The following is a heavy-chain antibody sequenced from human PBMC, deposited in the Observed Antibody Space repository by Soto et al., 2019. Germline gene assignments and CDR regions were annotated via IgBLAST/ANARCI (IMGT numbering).Heavy chain of an antibody. V-gene: IGHV4-59*01. CDR2: IYYSGST. J-gene: IGHJ4*02. D-gene: IGHD6-19*01. CDR3: ATGYSSGWHINFDY. CDR1: GGSISSYY. Sequence: SETLSLTCTVSGGSISSYYWSWIRQPPGKGLEWIGYIYYSGSTNYNPSLKSRVTISVDTSKNQFSLKLSSATAADTAVYYCATGYSSGWHINFDYWGQGSLVTVSS.